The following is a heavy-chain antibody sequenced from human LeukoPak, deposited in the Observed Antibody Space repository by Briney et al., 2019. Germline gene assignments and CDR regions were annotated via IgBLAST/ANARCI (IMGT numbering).Heavy chain of an antibody. D-gene: IGHD3-10*01. V-gene: IGHV4-34*01. CDR1: GGSFSGYY. Sequence: SETLSLTCAVYGGSFSGYYWSWIRQPPGKGLEWIGEINHSGSTNYNPSLKSRVTISVDTSKNQFSLKLSSVTAADTAVYYCARSMVRGVIDYWGQGTLVTVSS. CDR3: ARSMVRGVIDY. J-gene: IGHJ4*02. CDR2: INHSGST.